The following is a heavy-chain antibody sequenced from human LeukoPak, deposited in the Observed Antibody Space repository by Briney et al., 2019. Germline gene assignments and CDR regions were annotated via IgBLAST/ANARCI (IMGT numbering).Heavy chain of an antibody. Sequence: GGSLRLSCAASGFTFSSYWMSWVSQAPGKGLEWVANIKQDGSEKYYVDSVKGRFTISRDNAKNSLYLQMNSLRAEDTAVYFCARRPYKYHDILTGSYRSEFEYWGQGTLVTASS. J-gene: IGHJ4*02. V-gene: IGHV3-7*03. CDR1: GFTFSSYW. CDR3: ARRPYKYHDILTGSYRSEFEY. CDR2: IKQDGSEK. D-gene: IGHD3-9*01.